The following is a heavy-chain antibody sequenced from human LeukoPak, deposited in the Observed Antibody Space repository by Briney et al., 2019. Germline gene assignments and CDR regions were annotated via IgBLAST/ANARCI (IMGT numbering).Heavy chain of an antibody. CDR1: GGTFSNYA. V-gene: IGHV1-69*06. CDR3: ARLLVPYCGGDCYPVGAFDI. Sequence: SVKVSCKASGGTFSNYAIGWVRQAPGQGLEWVGGVIPIFSTANYAQKVQGRVTITADRYTSTAYMELSSLRSEDTAVYYCARLLVPYCGGDCYPVGAFDIWGQGTMVTVSS. D-gene: IGHD2-21*02. J-gene: IGHJ3*02. CDR2: VIPIFSTA.